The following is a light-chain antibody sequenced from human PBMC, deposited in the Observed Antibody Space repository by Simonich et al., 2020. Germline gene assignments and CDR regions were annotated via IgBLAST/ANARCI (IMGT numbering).Light chain of an antibody. J-gene: IGKJ1*01. CDR1: QDISSW. CDR2: KAS. CDR3: QQYNSYWT. V-gene: IGKV1-5*03. Sequence: DIQMTQSPSTLSASVGDRVTITCRARQDISSWLDWYQQKTGKAPKLLNYKASSLESGVPSRVSGSGSGTEFTLTISSLQPDDFATYYCQQYNSYWTFGQGTKVEIK.